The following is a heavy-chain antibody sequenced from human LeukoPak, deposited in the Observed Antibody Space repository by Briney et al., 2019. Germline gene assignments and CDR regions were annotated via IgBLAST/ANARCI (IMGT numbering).Heavy chain of an antibody. J-gene: IGHJ5*02. CDR2: ISAYNGNT. D-gene: IGHD5-24*01. CDR1: GYTFTSYG. Sequence: ASVKVSCKASGYTFTSYGISWVRQAPGQGLEWMGWISAYNGNTNYAQKLQGRVTMTRDTSTSTVYMELSSLRSEDTAVYYCAREGDGYNYWFDPWGQGTLVTVSS. CDR3: AREGDGYNYWFDP. V-gene: IGHV1-18*01.